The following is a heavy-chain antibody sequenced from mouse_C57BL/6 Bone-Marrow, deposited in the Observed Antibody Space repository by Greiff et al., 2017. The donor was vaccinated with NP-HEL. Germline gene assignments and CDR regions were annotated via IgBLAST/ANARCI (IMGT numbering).Heavy chain of an antibody. Sequence: VQLQQSGAELVKPGASVKLSCKASGYTFTSYWMHWVKQRPGRGLEWIGRIDPNSGGTKYNEKFKGKATLTADKSSSTAYMELRSLTSEDSAVYFCARGGYGSSYPDYWGQGTTLTVSS. J-gene: IGHJ2*01. CDR1: GYTFTSYW. CDR3: ARGGYGSSYPDY. D-gene: IGHD1-1*01. CDR2: IDPNSGGT. V-gene: IGHV1-62-3*01.